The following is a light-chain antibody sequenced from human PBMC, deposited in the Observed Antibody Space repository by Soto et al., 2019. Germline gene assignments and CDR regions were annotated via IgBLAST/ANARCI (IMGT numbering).Light chain of an antibody. CDR2: EVT. J-gene: IGLJ2*01. CDR1: SSDIRDSNY. Sequence: QSALTQPASVSGSPGQSITISCSGISSDIRDSNYVSWYQQHPGKAPKLVVSEVTKRPSGVPDRFSGSRSGTTAFLTISGLQTEDEADYYCGSKAGSDKHVVFGGGTKLTVL. V-gene: IGLV2-8*01. CDR3: GSKAGSDKHVV.